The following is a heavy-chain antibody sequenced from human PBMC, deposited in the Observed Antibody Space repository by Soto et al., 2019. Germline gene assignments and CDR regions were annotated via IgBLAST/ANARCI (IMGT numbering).Heavy chain of an antibody. J-gene: IGHJ5*02. D-gene: IGHD1-7*01. CDR2: IIPIFGTA. CDR3: ARRALELSNWFDP. V-gene: IGHV1-69*06. CDR1: GGTFSSYA. Sequence: ASVKVSCKASGGTFSSYAISWVRQAPGQGLEWMGGIIPIFGTANYAQKFQGRVTITADKSTSTAYMELSSLRSEDTAVYYCARRALELSNWFDPWGQGTLVTVSS.